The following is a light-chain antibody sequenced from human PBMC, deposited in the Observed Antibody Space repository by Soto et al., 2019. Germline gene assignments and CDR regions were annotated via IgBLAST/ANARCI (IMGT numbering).Light chain of an antibody. CDR3: QQYSNWPPIT. J-gene: IGKJ5*01. V-gene: IGKV3-15*01. CDR1: QNVSSN. CDR2: GAS. Sequence: EIVMTQSPATVSLSPGERSTLCVRSSQNVSSNLAWYQQKPGQAPRLLIYGASTRATGIPARFSGSGSGTEFTLTISSLQSEDFAVYYCQQYSNWPPITFGQGTRLEIK.